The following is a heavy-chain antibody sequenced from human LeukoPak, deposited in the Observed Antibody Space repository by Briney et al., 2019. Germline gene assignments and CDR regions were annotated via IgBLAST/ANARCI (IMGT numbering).Heavy chain of an antibody. Sequence: PSETLSLTCTVSGGSISSYYWSWIQQPPGKGLEWIGYIYYSGSTNYNPSLKSRVTISVDTSKNQFSLKLSSVTAADTAVYYCARAGYYDYVWGSYRYRFDYWGQGTLVTVSS. V-gene: IGHV4-59*01. CDR3: ARAGYYDYVWGSYRYRFDY. CDR1: GGSISSYY. D-gene: IGHD3-16*02. J-gene: IGHJ4*02. CDR2: IYYSGST.